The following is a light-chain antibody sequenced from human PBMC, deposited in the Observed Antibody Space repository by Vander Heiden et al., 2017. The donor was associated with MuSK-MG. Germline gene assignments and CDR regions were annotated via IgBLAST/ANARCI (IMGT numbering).Light chain of an antibody. J-gene: IGLJ2*01. CDR3: QSYDTSLSLVV. Sequence: QSVLTQPPSVSGAPGQRVTISCTGRSSNIGALYDVHWYQQLPGTAPKLLIYDNTNRPSGVPDRFSGSKSGTSASLAIAGLQADDEADYYCQSYDTSLSLVVFGGGTKLTVL. CDR1: SSNIGALYD. V-gene: IGLV1-40*01. CDR2: DNT.